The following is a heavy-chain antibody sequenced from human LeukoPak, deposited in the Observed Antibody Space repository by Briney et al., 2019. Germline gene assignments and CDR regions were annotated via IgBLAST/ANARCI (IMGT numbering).Heavy chain of an antibody. V-gene: IGHV3-11*04. CDR2: ISPTGSDI. J-gene: IGHJ6*04. D-gene: IGHD3-10*02. CDR1: GFTFSDFY. Sequence: PGGSLRLSCAASGFTFSDFYMTWIRQAPGKGLECLSYISPTGSDISYADSVKGRFTISRDNAKNSLYLQMNSLRAEDTAVYYCAELGITMIGGVWGKGTTVTISS. CDR3: AELGITMIGGV.